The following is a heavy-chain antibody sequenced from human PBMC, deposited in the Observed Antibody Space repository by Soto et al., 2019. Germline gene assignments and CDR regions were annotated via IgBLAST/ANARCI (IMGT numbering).Heavy chain of an antibody. CDR1: TSTIRGYW. CDR2: INEDGGQK. J-gene: IGHJ1*01. D-gene: IGHD2-15*01. Sequence: EVQLEQSGGGLVQPGGSLRLSCKASTSTIRGYWMSWLRQAPGKGLEWVANINEDGGQKNYVDSVTGRFTISRDDARDSLFLQMNGLTVEDTAVYYCARGGWRPEHWGQGTLVTVSS. V-gene: IGHV3-7*03. CDR3: ARGGWRPEH.